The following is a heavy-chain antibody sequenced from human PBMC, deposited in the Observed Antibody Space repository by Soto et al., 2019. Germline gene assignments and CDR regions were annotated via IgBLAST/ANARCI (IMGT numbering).Heavy chain of an antibody. CDR1: GGSFSGYY. V-gene: IGHV4-34*01. J-gene: IGHJ5*02. Sequence: SETLSLTCAVYGGSFSGYYWSWIRQPPGKGLEWIGEINHSGSTNYNPSLKSRVTISVDTSKNQFSLKLSSVTAADTAVYYCATTRYDFWSGYYSSFDPWGQGTLVPVSS. CDR3: ATTRYDFWSGYYSSFDP. D-gene: IGHD3-3*01. CDR2: INHSGST.